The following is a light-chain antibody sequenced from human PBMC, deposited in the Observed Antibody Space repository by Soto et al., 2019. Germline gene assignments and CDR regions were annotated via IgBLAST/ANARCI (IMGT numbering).Light chain of an antibody. CDR1: SSDVGGYNY. CDR2: EVN. Sequence: QSVLTQPPSVSGSPGQSVTISCTGTSSDVGGYNYVSWYQQHPGTAPKLMIYEVNNRPSGVSNRFSGSKSGNTASLTISGLQAEDEADYYCSSYTSSSRDVFGTGTKVTVL. CDR3: SSYTSSSRDV. J-gene: IGLJ1*01. V-gene: IGLV2-14*01.